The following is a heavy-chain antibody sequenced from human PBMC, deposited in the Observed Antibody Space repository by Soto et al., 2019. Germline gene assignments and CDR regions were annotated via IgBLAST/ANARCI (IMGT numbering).Heavy chain of an antibody. Sequence: SETLSLTCAVYGGSFSGYYWSWIRQPPGKGLEWIGEINHSGSTNYNPSLKSRVTISVDTSKNQFSLKLSSVTAADTAVYYCARGPRGTIFGVVTKNYGMDVWGQGTTVTVSS. CDR1: GGSFSGYY. D-gene: IGHD3-3*01. CDR3: ARGPRGTIFGVVTKNYGMDV. J-gene: IGHJ6*02. V-gene: IGHV4-34*01. CDR2: INHSGST.